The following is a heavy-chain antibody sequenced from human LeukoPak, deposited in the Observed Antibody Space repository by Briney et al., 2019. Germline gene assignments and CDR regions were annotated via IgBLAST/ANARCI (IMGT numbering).Heavy chain of an antibody. CDR1: GFTFSSYA. CDR2: IKQDGREK. CDR3: ARENTGISYKWFDP. J-gene: IGHJ5*02. V-gene: IGHV3-7*01. Sequence: GGSLRLSCAASGFTFSSYAMSWVRQAPGKGLEWVANIKQDGREKYYVDSVKGRFTISRDNAKSSLYLQMNSLGAEDTAVYYCARENTGISYKWFDPWGQGTLVTVSS. D-gene: IGHD3-10*01.